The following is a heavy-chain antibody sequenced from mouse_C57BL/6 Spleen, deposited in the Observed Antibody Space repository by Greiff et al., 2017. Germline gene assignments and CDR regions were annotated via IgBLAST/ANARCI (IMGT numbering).Heavy chain of an antibody. D-gene: IGHD1-1*01. Sequence: EVKLMESGGGLVQSGRSLRLSCATSGFTFSDFYMEWVRQAPGKGLEWIAASRNKANDYTTEYSASVKGRFIVSRDTSQSILYLQMNALRAEDTAIYYCARDAWDYYGRRAMDYWGQGTSVTVSS. CDR1: GFTFSDFY. CDR2: SRNKANDYTT. V-gene: IGHV7-1*01. CDR3: ARDAWDYYGRRAMDY. J-gene: IGHJ4*01.